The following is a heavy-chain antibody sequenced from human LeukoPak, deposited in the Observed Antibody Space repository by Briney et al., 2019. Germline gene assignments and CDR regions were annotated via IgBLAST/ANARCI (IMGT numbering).Heavy chain of an antibody. Sequence: GGSLRLSCAASGFTFSSYWMTWVRQAPGKGLEWVANIRQDASERYYVDSVKGRFTISRDNAKNSLYLQMNILRAEDTAVYYCATPTAGTWHFDYWGQGTLVTVSS. V-gene: IGHV3-7*01. CDR2: IRQDASER. J-gene: IGHJ4*02. D-gene: IGHD1-1*01. CDR1: GFTFSSYW. CDR3: ATPTAGTWHFDY.